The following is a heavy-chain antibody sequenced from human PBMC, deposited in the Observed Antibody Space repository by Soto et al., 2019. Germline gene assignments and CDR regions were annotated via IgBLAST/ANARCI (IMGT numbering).Heavy chain of an antibody. CDR2: TSDSGST. Sequence: SETLSLTCTVSVAFISPDDNYWGWIRQPPGKGLEWIAYTSDSGSTYYNPSLKSRVTTSLDRSKKQISLYLSSVTAADTAVYYCARIGTLFGIVTNNWFDPWGQGTLVTVSS. V-gene: IGHV4-30-4*01. J-gene: IGHJ5*02. CDR1: VAFISPDDNY. D-gene: IGHD3-3*01. CDR3: ARIGTLFGIVTNNWFDP.